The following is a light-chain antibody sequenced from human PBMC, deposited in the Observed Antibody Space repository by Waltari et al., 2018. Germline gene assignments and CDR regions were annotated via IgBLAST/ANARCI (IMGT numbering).Light chain of an antibody. CDR1: KLGTTY. CDR3: QTWDTTIDVA. V-gene: IGLV3-1*01. J-gene: IGLJ2*01. CDR2: TVN. Sequence: YGLPHPPSVSAAPGQTAIITCSGDKLGTTYLYWYQQRPGQSPVLLIYTVNRRPSGIPERFSGSNSGNTATLTITETKAVDEADYFCQTWDTTIDVAFGGGTRLTVL.